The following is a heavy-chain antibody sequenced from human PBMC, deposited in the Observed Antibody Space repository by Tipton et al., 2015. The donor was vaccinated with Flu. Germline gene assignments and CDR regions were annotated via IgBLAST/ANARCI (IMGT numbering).Heavy chain of an antibody. D-gene: IGHD3-16*01. J-gene: IGHJ3*02. CDR3: ARDMMGQRGYDYVWGSPYDAFDI. V-gene: IGHV1-69*01. Sequence: QVQLVQSGAEVKKPGSSVKVSCKASGGTFSSYAISWVRQAPGQGLEWMGGIIPILGIANYAQKFQGRVTITADESTSTAYMELSSLRSEDTAVYYCARDMMGQRGYDYVWGSPYDAFDIWGQGTMVTVSS. CDR2: IIPILGIA. CDR1: GGTFSSYA.